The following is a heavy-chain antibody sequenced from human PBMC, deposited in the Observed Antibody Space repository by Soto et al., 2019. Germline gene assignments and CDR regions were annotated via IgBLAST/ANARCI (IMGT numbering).Heavy chain of an antibody. J-gene: IGHJ3*01. CDR1: GFTFSNYS. CDR2: ISGSSRNI. CDR3: ARTDGFDV. V-gene: IGHV3-48*02. Sequence: GSLRLSCAAPGFTFSNYSMNWVRQTPGKGLEWVSYISGSSRNIYYADSVKGRFTISRDTAKNSVYLQMNSLRDDDTAVYYCARTDGFDVWGQGTMVTVSS.